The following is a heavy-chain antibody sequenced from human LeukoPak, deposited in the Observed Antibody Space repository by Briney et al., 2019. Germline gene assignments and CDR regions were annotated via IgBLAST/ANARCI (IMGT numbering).Heavy chain of an antibody. CDR2: IYYSGST. Sequence: SETLSLTCTVSGGSISSYYWSWIRQPPGKGLEWIGYIYYSGSTNYNPSLKSRVTISVDTSKNQFSLKLSSVTAADTAVYYCARGTYSSPAPVRVFDIWGQGTMVTVSS. D-gene: IGHD6-13*01. V-gene: IGHV4-59*01. CDR1: GGSISSYY. J-gene: IGHJ3*02. CDR3: ARGTYSSPAPVRVFDI.